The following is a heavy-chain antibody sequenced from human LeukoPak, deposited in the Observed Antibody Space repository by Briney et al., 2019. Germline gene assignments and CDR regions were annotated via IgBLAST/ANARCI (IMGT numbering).Heavy chain of an antibody. CDR2: IYYDGST. J-gene: IGHJ2*01. Sequence: PSETLSLSCIVSGGSISSSRDYWGWIRQPPGKGLEWVGNIYYDGSTYYNPSLKSRVTISIDTSKNQFSLKLSSVTAADTAVYYCAREYRGDGYNYFDLWGRGTLVTVSS. V-gene: IGHV4-39*02. CDR1: GGSISSSRDY. D-gene: IGHD5-24*01. CDR3: AREYRGDGYNYFDL.